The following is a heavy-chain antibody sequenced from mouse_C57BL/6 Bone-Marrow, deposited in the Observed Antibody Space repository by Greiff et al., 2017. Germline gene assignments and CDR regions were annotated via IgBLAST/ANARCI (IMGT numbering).Heavy chain of an antibody. CDR2: IYPRSGNT. Sequence: QVQLQQSGAELARPGASVKLSCKASGYTFTSYGISWVKQRTGQGLEWIGEIYPRSGNTYYNEKFKGKATLTADKSSSTAYMELRSLTSEDSAVYFCARGGIKRCAYWGQGTLVTVSA. V-gene: IGHV1-81*01. D-gene: IGHD2-4*01. J-gene: IGHJ3*01. CDR3: ARGGIKRCAY. CDR1: GYTFTSYG.